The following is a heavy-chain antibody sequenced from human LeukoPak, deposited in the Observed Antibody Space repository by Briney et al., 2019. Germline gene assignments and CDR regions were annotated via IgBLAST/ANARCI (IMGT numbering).Heavy chain of an antibody. CDR2: MNQDGSEK. J-gene: IGHJ3*02. V-gene: IGHV3-7*01. CDR1: GVTFVKYW. Sequence: GGSLRLSCEASGVTFVKYWMSWVRQAPGKGPEWVANMNQDGSEKYYVDSVKGRFTISRDNAKNSLYLQMNSLRAEDTAVYYCARDGNYHVSSDYYDAFDIWGQGTMVNVAS. D-gene: IGHD3-22*01. CDR3: ARDGNYHVSSDYYDAFDI.